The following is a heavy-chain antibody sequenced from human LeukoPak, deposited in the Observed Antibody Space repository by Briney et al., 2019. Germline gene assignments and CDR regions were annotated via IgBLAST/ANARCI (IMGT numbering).Heavy chain of an antibody. D-gene: IGHD1-26*01. CDR3: ARVLLASTTDPFDY. V-gene: IGHV3-20*04. CDR1: GFTFEDYA. J-gene: IGHJ4*02. CDR2: INWNGDST. Sequence: GGSLRLSCAASGFTFEDYAMHWVRLAPGKGLEWVSGINWNGDSTGYIDSVKGRFTISRDNAKSILYLQMDGLRAEDTAFYYCARVLLASTTDPFDYWGQGTLVTVSS.